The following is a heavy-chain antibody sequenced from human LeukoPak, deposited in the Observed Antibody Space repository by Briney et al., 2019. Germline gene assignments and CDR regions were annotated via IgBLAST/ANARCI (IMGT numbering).Heavy chain of an antibody. CDR1: GFTFSSYS. CDR2: ISSSSSTT. V-gene: IGHV3-48*02. Sequence: GGSLRLSCAASGFTFSSYSMSWVRQAPGKGLEWVSYISSSSSTTHYADSVKGRFTISRDNAKNSLYLQMNNLRDEDTAVYYCARVSGSYPAFDSWGQGTLVTVSS. D-gene: IGHD3-16*02. CDR3: ARVSGSYPAFDS. J-gene: IGHJ4*02.